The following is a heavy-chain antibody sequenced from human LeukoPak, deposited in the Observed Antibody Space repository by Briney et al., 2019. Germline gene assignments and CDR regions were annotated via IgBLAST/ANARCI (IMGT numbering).Heavy chain of an antibody. CDR3: AKRYSSSWYHYYYGMDV. Sequence: SETLSLTCAVYGGSFSGYYWSWIRQPPGKGLEWIGEINHSGSTNYNPSLKSRVTIPVDTSKNQFSLKLSSVTAADTAVYYCAKRYSSSWYHYYYGMDVWGQGTTVTVSS. CDR1: GGSFSGYY. CDR2: INHSGST. D-gene: IGHD6-13*01. J-gene: IGHJ6*02. V-gene: IGHV4-34*01.